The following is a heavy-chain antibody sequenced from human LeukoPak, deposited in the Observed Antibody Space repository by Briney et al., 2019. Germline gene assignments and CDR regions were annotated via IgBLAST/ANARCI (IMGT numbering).Heavy chain of an antibody. CDR3: ARDSSSWSTFDY. CDR1: GFIFSSYS. Sequence: GGSLRLSCAASGFIFSSYSMNWVRQAPGKGLEWVANIKQDGSEKYYVDSVKGRFTISRDNAKNSLYLQMNSLRAEDTAVYYCARDSSSWSTFDYWGQGTLVTVSS. D-gene: IGHD6-13*01. V-gene: IGHV3-7*01. J-gene: IGHJ4*02. CDR2: IKQDGSEK.